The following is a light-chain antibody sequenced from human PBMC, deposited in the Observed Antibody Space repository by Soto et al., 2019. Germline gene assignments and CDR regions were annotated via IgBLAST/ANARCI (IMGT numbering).Light chain of an antibody. CDR1: SSNIGRNT. V-gene: IGLV1-44*01. J-gene: IGLJ1*01. Sequence: QSVLTQPPSASETPGQRVTISCSGSSSNIGRNTVNWYQQLPVTAPKLVIYSNNQRPSGVPDRFSGSKSGTSGSLAISGLQYEDEADYYCAAWDNSLSEYVFGTGTKVTVL. CDR2: SNN. CDR3: AAWDNSLSEYV.